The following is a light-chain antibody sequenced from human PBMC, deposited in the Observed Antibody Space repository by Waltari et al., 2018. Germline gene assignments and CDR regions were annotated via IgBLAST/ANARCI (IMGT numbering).Light chain of an antibody. V-gene: IGLV4-69*01. CDR2: LNSDGSH. Sequence: QLVLTQSPSASASLGASVKLTCTLSSGHSSYAIAWHQQQPEQGPRYLMKLNSDGSHSKGDGIPDRFSGSSSGAERYLTISSLQSEDEADYYCQTWGTGIWVFGGGTKLTVL. CDR1: SGHSSYA. CDR3: QTWGTGIWV. J-gene: IGLJ3*02.